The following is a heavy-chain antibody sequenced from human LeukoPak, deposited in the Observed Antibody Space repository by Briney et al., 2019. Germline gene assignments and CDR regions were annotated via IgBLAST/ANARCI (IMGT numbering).Heavy chain of an antibody. D-gene: IGHD6-19*01. J-gene: IGHJ3*01. CDR3: ARGRSGAP. CDR2: INHSGST. V-gene: IGHV4-38-2*01. Sequence: SETLSLTCAVSGYSISSGYYWGWIRQPPGKGLEWIGEINHSGSTNYNPSLKSRVTISVDTSKNQFSLKLSSVTAADTAVYYCARGRSGAPWGQGTMVTVSS. CDR1: GYSISSGYY.